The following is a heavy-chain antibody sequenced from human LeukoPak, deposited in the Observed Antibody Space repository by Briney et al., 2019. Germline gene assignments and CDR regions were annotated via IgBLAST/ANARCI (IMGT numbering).Heavy chain of an antibody. CDR2: INSDGSNT. D-gene: IGHD5-12*01. CDR1: GFTFSSYA. Sequence: GGSLRLSCAASGFTFSSYAMSWVRQAPGKGLEWVSRINSDGSNTNYAGSVKGRFTISRDNAKNTLYLQMNSLRVEDTAVYYCASGYARSARHQSDFWGQGTVVTVSS. J-gene: IGHJ4*02. CDR3: ASGYARSARHQSDF. V-gene: IGHV3-74*01.